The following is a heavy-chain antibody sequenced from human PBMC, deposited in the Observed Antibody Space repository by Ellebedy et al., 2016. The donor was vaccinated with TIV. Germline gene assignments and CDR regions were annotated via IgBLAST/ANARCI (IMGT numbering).Heavy chain of an antibody. J-gene: IGHJ4*02. V-gene: IGHV6-1*01. D-gene: IGHD6-13*01. Sequence: SETLSLXXALSGDSVSSNSAAWNWIRQSPSRGLEWLGRTYYRSKWYNDYAVSVKSRITINPDTSKNQFSLQLNSVTPEDTAVYYCARETYSSSWYLSYWGQGTLVTVSS. CDR1: GDSVSSNSAA. CDR2: TYYRSKWYN. CDR3: ARETYSSSWYLSY.